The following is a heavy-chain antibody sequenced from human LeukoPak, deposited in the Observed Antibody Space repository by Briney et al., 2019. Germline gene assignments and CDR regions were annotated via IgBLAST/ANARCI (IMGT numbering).Heavy chain of an antibody. V-gene: IGHV3-30-3*01. Sequence: PGGSLRLSCAASGFTFSSYAMHWVRQAPGKGLEWVAVISYDGSNKYYADSVKGRFTISRDNSKNTLYLQMNSLRAEDTAVYYCARARRGYRNYYYYGMDVWGQGTMVTVSS. J-gene: IGHJ6*02. CDR3: ARARRGYRNYYYYGMDV. CDR2: ISYDGSNK. D-gene: IGHD5-18*01. CDR1: GFTFSSYA.